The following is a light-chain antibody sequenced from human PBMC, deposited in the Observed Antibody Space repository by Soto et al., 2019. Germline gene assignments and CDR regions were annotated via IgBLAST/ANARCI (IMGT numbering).Light chain of an antibody. J-gene: IGKJ1*01. CDR2: DAS. V-gene: IGKV1-5*01. CDR1: QSINRA. Sequence: DVEMTQSTSTLSASVGDRVTITCRAGQSINRALAWYQQKPGKAPKVLIYDASSLESGVPYRFSGSGSGTEFTLTISSLQPDDSATYYCQQYKSFKTFGQGTKVDIK. CDR3: QQYKSFKT.